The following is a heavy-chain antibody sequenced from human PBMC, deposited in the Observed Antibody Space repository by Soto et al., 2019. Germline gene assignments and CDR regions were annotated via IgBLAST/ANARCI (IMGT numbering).Heavy chain of an antibody. Sequence: QVQLVQSGAEVKKPGSSVKVSCKASGGTFSSYAISWVRQAPGQGLEWMGGIIPIFGTANYAQKFQGRVTITADETTSPAYMELSSLGSEDTAVYYCATRPHCSGGSCYSYYDSSGYFDYWGQGNPGHRLL. CDR1: GGTFSSYA. CDR3: ATRPHCSGGSCYSYYDSSGYFDY. CDR2: IIPIFGTA. D-gene: IGHD2-15*01. V-gene: IGHV1-69*01. J-gene: IGHJ4*03.